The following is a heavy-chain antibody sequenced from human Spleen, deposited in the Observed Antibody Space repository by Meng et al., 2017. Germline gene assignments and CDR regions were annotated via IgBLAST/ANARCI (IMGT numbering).Heavy chain of an antibody. CDR2: IWYDGSNK. D-gene: IGHD6-19*01. CDR1: GFTFSSYA. J-gene: IGHJ4*02. V-gene: IGHV3-33*08. Sequence: GESLKISCAASGFTFSSYAMHWVRQAPGKGLEWVAVIWYDGSNKYYADSVKGRFTISRDNSKNTLYLQMNSLRAEDTAVYYCAIAVAGRFDYWGQGTLVTVSS. CDR3: AIAVAGRFDY.